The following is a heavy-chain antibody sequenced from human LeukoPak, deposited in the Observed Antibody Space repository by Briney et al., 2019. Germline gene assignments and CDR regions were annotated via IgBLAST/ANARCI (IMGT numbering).Heavy chain of an antibody. CDR1: GGSVSSGNYY. CDR2: IYLSGNT. Sequence: SETLSLTCTVSGGSVSSGNYYWSWIRQPPGKGLEWIGYIYLSGNTNYNPSLKSRVTISIDTSKNQFSLKLSSVTAADTAVYYCARDRYYGSGRFDYWGQGTLATVSS. V-gene: IGHV4-61*01. J-gene: IGHJ4*02. CDR3: ARDRYYGSGRFDY. D-gene: IGHD3-10*01.